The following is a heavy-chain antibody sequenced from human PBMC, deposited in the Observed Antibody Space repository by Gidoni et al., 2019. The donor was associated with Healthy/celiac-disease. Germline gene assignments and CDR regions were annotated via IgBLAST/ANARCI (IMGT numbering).Heavy chain of an antibody. CDR3: ARIRVVRGFPDYFDY. D-gene: IGHD3-10*01. Sequence: QVTLRESGPALVKPTQTLTLTCPFPGFPLRTSGMCVSWIRQPPGKALEWLARIDWDDDKYYSTSLKTRLTISKDTSKNQVVLTMTNMDPVDTATYYCARIRVVRGFPDYFDYWGQGTLVTVSS. J-gene: IGHJ4*02. CDR2: IDWDDDK. V-gene: IGHV2-70*15. CDR1: GFPLRTSGMC.